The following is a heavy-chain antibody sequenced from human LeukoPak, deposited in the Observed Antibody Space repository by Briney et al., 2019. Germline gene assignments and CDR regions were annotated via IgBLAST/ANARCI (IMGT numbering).Heavy chain of an antibody. CDR3: AKEDPIVSVGFDY. J-gene: IGHJ4*02. D-gene: IGHD2-15*01. CDR1: GFTFSSYA. V-gene: IGHV3-23*01. Sequence: PGGSLRLSCAASGFTFSSYAMSWVRQAPGKGLEWVSAISGSGGSTYYADSVKGRLTISRDNSKNTLFLQMNSLRVEDTAVYYCAKEDPIVSVGFDYWGQGTLVTVTS. CDR2: ISGSGGST.